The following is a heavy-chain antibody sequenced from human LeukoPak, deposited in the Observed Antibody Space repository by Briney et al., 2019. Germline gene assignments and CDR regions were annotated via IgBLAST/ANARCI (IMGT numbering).Heavy chain of an antibody. CDR3: ARDGAYDDASGYRADF. J-gene: IGHJ4*02. V-gene: IGHV3-11*01. Sequence: GGSLRLSCKASGFRFREYYMNWFRQTPGEGLEWLSYISHQGATVLYADSVRGRFTVTRDNHKNTLYLQMSSLRIEDTSVYYCARDGAYDDASGYRADFWGQGTLVTVSS. D-gene: IGHD3-22*01. CDR1: GFRFREYY. CDR2: ISHQGATV.